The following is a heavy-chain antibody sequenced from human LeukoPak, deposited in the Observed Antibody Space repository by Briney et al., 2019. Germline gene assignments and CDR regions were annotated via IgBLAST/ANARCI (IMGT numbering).Heavy chain of an antibody. Sequence: GGSLRLSCAASGFTFSNYAMSWVRQAPGKGLEWVSGIRNSGDSTYYADSVKGRFTISRDNSKNTLYLQLISLGADDTAIYYCAKAPPWNADSYFDYWGQGTLVTVTS. D-gene: IGHD1-1*01. V-gene: IGHV3-23*01. CDR3: AKAPPWNADSYFDY. J-gene: IGHJ4*02. CDR1: GFTFSNYA. CDR2: IRNSGDST.